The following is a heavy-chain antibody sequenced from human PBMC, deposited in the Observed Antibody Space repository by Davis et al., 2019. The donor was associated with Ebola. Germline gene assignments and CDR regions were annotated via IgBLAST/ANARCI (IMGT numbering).Heavy chain of an antibody. D-gene: IGHD3-22*01. V-gene: IGHV4-34*01. J-gene: IGHJ2*01. CDR2: IYHSGST. CDR1: GGSISGYY. CDR3: ARDFYDSSGYLWYFDL. Sequence: GSLRLSCTLSGGSISGYYLTWIRQPPGKGLEWIGEIYHSGSTNYNPSLKGRVTISVDKSKSEFSLRLSSVTAADTAVYYCARDFYDSSGYLWYFDLWGRGTLVTVSS.